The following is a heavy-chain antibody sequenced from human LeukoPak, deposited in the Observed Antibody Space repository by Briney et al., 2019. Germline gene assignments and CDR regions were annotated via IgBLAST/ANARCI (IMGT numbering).Heavy chain of an antibody. CDR3: ARHSGGRVRGVDNYYFDY. J-gene: IGHJ4*02. D-gene: IGHD3-10*01. CDR1: GGSISSSNYN. V-gene: IGHV4-39*01. CDR2: ISYSGSS. Sequence: SETLSLTCTVSGGSISSSNYNWGWIRQPPGKGLEWIGSISYSGSSYYNPSLKSRVTISVDTSKNQFSLKLSSVTAADTAVYYCARHSGGRVRGVDNYYFDYWGQGTLVTVSS.